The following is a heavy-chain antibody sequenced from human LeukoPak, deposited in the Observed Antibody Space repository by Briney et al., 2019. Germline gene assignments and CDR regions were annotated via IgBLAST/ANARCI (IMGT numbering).Heavy chain of an antibody. CDR3: AKVSHLTYYYYMDV. D-gene: IGHD4/OR15-4a*01. CDR1: GFTFSSYA. CDR2: ISGSGGST. J-gene: IGHJ6*03. Sequence: GGSLRLSCAASGFTFSSYAMNWVRQAPGKGLEWASGISGSGGSTYYADSVKGRFTISRDSSKNTLFLQMNSLRAEDTAVYYCAKVSHLTYYYYMDVWGKGTTVTVSS. V-gene: IGHV3-23*01.